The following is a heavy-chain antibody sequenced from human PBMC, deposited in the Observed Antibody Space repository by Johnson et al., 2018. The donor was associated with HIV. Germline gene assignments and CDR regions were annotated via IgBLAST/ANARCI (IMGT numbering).Heavy chain of an antibody. Sequence: VQLVESGGGLVQPGGYLRLSCATSGFTFSNAWMSWVRQAPGTGLEWVSIIYSSDNTYYADSVKGRFTLSRDSSKSTLYLQMNSLRTEDTAVYYCAKLPMSRMNAYYFHAFDLWGQGTMVTVSS. CDR1: GFTFSNAW. J-gene: IGHJ3*01. D-gene: IGHD3-22*01. V-gene: IGHV3-66*02. CDR2: IYSSDNT. CDR3: AKLPMSRMNAYYFHAFDL.